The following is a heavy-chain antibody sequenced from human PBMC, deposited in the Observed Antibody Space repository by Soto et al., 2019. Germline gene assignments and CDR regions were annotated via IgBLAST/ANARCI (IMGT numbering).Heavy chain of an antibody. Sequence: GGSLRLSCTASGFTFSTYWMCWVRQAPGMGLEWVANIGEDGSEKYYVDSVKGRFTISRDNAKNSLYLQMNSLRADDTAVYYCARGSGGHNYYYGMDVWGQGTTVTVSS. V-gene: IGHV3-7*03. CDR1: GFTFSTYW. CDR3: ARGSGGHNYYYGMDV. D-gene: IGHD2-15*01. CDR2: IGEDGSEK. J-gene: IGHJ6*02.